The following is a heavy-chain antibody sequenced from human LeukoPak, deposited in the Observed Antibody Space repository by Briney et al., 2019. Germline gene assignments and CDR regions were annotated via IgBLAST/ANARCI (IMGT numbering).Heavy chain of an antibody. CDR3: ARDSDSSGHYYMDYFDY. J-gene: IGHJ4*02. V-gene: IGHV3-21*01. Sequence: GGSLRLSCAASGFTFSNYAMNWVRQAPGKGLEWVSSISSSSRDINYADSVKGRFTISRDNAWNSLYLQMNSLRAEDTAVYYCARDSDSSGHYYMDYFDYWGQGALVTVSS. D-gene: IGHD3-22*01. CDR1: GFTFSNYA. CDR2: ISSSSRDI.